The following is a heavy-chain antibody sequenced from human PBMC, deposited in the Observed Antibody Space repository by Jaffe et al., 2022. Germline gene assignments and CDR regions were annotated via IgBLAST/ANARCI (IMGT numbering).Heavy chain of an antibody. CDR2: LYHSGST. J-gene: IGHJ4*02. CDR3: ASSSGWYSFYFDY. Sequence: QVQLQESGPGLVKPSETLSLTCAVSGYSISSGFYWGWIRQPPGKGLEWIGSLYHSGSTYYNPSLKSRVTISVDTSKNQFFLKLSSVTAADTAVYYCASSSGWYSFYFDYWGQGTLVTVSS. CDR1: GYSISSGFY. D-gene: IGHD6-19*01. V-gene: IGHV4-38-2*01.